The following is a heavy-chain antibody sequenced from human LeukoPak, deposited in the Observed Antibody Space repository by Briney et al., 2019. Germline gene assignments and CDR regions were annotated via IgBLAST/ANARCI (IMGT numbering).Heavy chain of an antibody. V-gene: IGHV1-24*01. J-gene: IGHJ4*02. CDR1: GYMLTELS. CDR3: ATGGTYSLLDY. CDR2: FDPGNGET. D-gene: IGHD1-26*01. Sequence: ASVKVSCKVSGYMLTELSMHWVRQAPGKGLEYMGGFDPGNGETIYAQKFQGRLTTTEDTSTDTAYMELSSLKSEDTAVYYCATGGTYSLLDYWGQGTLVTVSS.